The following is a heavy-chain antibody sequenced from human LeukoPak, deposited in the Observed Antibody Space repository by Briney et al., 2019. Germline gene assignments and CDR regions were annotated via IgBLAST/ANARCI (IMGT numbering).Heavy chain of an antibody. V-gene: IGHV1-18*01. CDR3: ARDPSGNPYFFDY. J-gene: IGHJ4*02. CDR1: GYSFTSYG. D-gene: IGHD3-3*01. Sequence: GASVKVSCKPSGYSFTSYGISWVRQAPGQGLEWVVWINPYNGKTNYAQNVQGRVTVSTDTSTSTPYMELRGLRSDDTAVYYCARDPSGNPYFFDYWGQGTLVTVSS. CDR2: INPYNGKT.